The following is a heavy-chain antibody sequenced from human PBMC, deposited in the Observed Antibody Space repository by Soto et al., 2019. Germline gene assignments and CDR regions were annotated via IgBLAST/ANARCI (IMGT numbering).Heavy chain of an antibody. J-gene: IGHJ4*02. CDR3: ARVSGWYFLDY. CDR1: GYTFTSYA. Sequence: QVQLVQSGAEEKKPGASVKVSCKASGYTFTSYAMHWVRQAPGQRLEWMGWINAGNGNTKYSQKFQGRVTITRDTSASTVYLELSSLRSEDTAVYYCARVSGWYFLDYWGQGTLVTVSS. V-gene: IGHV1-3*05. CDR2: INAGNGNT. D-gene: IGHD6-19*01.